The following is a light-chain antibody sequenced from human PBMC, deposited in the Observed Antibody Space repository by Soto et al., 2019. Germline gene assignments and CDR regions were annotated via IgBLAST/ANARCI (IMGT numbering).Light chain of an antibody. CDR1: SEYRTYS. CDR3: QTWGTGFQV. V-gene: IGLV4-69*01. Sequence: QLVLTQSPSASASLGASVKLTCTLSSEYRTYSIAWHQQQPGKGPRYLMKINTDGSHNRGDGIPDRFSGSISGAERYLTISNVQSDDEADYYCQTWGTGFQVFGGGTQLTVL. CDR2: INTDGSH. J-gene: IGLJ2*01.